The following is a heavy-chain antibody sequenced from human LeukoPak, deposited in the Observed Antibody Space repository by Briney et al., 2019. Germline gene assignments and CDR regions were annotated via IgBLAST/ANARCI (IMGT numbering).Heavy chain of an antibody. D-gene: IGHD3-16*01. J-gene: IGHJ5*02. Sequence: SETLPLTCTVSGGSISSYYWSWIRQPAGKGLEWIGRIYTSGSTNYNPSLKSRVTMSVDTSKNQFSLKLSSVTAADTAVYYCARDRMITFGGVIDLWGQGTLVTVSS. V-gene: IGHV4-4*07. CDR2: IYTSGST. CDR1: GGSISSYY. CDR3: ARDRMITFGGVIDL.